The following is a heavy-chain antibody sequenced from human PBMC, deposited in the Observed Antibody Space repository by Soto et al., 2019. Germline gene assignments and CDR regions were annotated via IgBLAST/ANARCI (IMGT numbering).Heavy chain of an antibody. V-gene: IGHV3-23*01. CDR1: GSSPSSTA. D-gene: IGHD3-16*01. J-gene: IGHJ5*02. CDR3: AEGGGGVSVLRWGLDP. Sequence: SLLPACSPPGSSPSSTAMTSARQAPGQGLARVSSLSATETISQAASAKARFPISRDNSKTTLYLQINNLRVEHTAPYYPAEGGGGVSVLRWGLDPWGQGTLVTVYS. CDR2: LSATETI.